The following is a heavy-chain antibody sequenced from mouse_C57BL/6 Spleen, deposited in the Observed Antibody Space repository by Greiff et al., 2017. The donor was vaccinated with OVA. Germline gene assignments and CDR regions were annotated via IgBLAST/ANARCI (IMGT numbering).Heavy chain of an antibody. CDR2: ISSGSSTI. V-gene: IGHV5-17*01. CDR1: GFTFSDYG. Sequence: EVKVVESGGGLVKPGGSLKLSCAASGFTFSDYGMHWVRQAPEKGLEWVAYISSGSSTIYYADTVKGRFTISRANAKNTLFLQITSLRSEDTAMYYCARGWDGAMDYWGQGTSVTVSS. D-gene: IGHD4-1*01. J-gene: IGHJ4*01. CDR3: ARGWDGAMDY.